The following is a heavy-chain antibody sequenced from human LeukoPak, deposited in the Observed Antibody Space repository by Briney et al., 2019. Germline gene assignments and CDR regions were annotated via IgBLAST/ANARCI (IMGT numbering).Heavy chain of an antibody. D-gene: IGHD3-22*01. CDR2: LYSGGST. V-gene: IGHV3-53*01. Sequence: GGSLRLSCAASGFFVSRSYMSWVRQAPGKGLEWVAVLYSGGSTFYAGAVAGRFSISRYNSENSLFLQMNSLTVEDTAVYYCGGEFHDRSGQYFGHWGQGTLVTVSS. J-gene: IGHJ4*02. CDR1: GFFVSRSY. CDR3: GGEFHDRSGQYFGH.